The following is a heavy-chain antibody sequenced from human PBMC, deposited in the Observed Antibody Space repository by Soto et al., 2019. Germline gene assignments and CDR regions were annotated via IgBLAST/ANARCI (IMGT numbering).Heavy chain of an antibody. J-gene: IGHJ4*02. CDR2: INAGNGNT. Sequence: QVQLVQSGAEEKKPGASVKVSCKASGYTFTSYTMHWVRQAPGQRLEWMGWINAGNGNTKYSQKFQGIVTITRDTAASTAYMELSSLTSEDTAVYYSARGVGARDYWGQGALVTVAS. D-gene: IGHD1-26*01. CDR3: ARGVGARDY. CDR1: GYTFTSYT. V-gene: IGHV1-3*05.